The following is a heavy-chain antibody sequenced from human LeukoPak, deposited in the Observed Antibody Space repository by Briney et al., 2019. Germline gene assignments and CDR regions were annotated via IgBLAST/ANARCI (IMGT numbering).Heavy chain of an antibody. J-gene: IGHJ5*02. CDR2: ISSSGSTI. D-gene: IGHD6-13*01. V-gene: IGHV3-11*04. CDR3: ARVSSSSWFPNNWFDP. CDR1: GFTFSDYY. Sequence: PGGSLRLSCAASGFTFSDYYMSWIRQAPGKGLEWVSYISSSGSTIYYADSVKGRFTISRDNAKNSLYLQMNSLRAEDTAVYYCARVSSSSWFPNNWFDPWGQGTLVTVSS.